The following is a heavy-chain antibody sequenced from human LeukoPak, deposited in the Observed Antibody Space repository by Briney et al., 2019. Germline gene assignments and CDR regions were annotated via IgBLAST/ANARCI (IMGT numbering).Heavy chain of an antibody. CDR3: AKDPEPFRLFRYFDYFDY. J-gene: IGHJ4*02. CDR1: GFTFSSYA. Sequence: GGSLRLSCAASGFTFSSYAMSWVRQAPGKGLEWVSAISGSGGSTYYADSVKGRFTISRDNSKNTLYLQMNSLRAEDTAVYYCAKDPEPFRLFRYFDYFDYWGQRTLVTVSS. CDR2: ISGSGGST. D-gene: IGHD3-9*01. V-gene: IGHV3-23*01.